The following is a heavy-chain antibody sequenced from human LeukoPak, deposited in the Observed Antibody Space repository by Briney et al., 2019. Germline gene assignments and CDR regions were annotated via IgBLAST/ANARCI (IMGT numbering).Heavy chain of an antibody. CDR3: AKRRDGYNLWVFDY. D-gene: IGHD5-24*01. CDR1: GYSFTDYW. CDR2: IYPGDSDT. V-gene: IGHV5-51*01. Sequence: GESLKISCKGSGYSFTDYWIGWVRQMPGKGLEWTGIIYPGDSDTRYSPSFQGQVTISADKSITTAYLQWSSLKASDTAMYYCAKRRDGYNLWVFDYWGQGTLVTVSS. J-gene: IGHJ4*02.